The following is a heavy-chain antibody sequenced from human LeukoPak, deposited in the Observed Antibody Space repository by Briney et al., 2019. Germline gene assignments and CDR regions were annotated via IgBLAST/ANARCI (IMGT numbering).Heavy chain of an antibody. D-gene: IGHD3-22*01. CDR2: INHSGST. V-gene: IGHV4-34*01. J-gene: IGHJ4*02. CDR3: ARGPDHYDSSGYYLNFDY. Sequence: SETLSLTCAVYGGSFSGYYWSWIRQPPGKGLEWIGEINHSGSTSYNPSLKSRVTISVDTSKNQFSLKLSSVTAADTAVYYCARGPDHYDSSGYYLNFDYWGQGTLVTVSS. CDR1: GGSFSGYY.